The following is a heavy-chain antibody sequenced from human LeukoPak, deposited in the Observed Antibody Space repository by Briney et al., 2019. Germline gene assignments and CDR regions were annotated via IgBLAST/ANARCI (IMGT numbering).Heavy chain of an antibody. V-gene: IGHV3-23*01. CDR1: GFTLSSYA. CDR3: AKGGYSYGYYFDY. J-gene: IGHJ4*02. CDR2: ISGSGGVT. D-gene: IGHD5-18*01. Sequence: PGGSLRLSCAASGFTLSSYAMSWVRKAPGKGLEWVSIISGSGGVTYYADSVKGRFTISRDNSKNTLYLQMNSLRAEDTAVYYCAKGGYSYGYYFDYWGQGTLVTVSS.